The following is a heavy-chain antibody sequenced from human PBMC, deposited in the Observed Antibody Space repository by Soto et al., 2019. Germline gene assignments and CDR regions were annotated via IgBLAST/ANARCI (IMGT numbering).Heavy chain of an antibody. Sequence: QVQVVESGGGLVQPGGSLRLSCAASGFTFSDHYMSWIRQTPGKGLEWVAHISSSSSTIYYADSVKGRFTISRDNAKNSLYLQMNSLRAEETAMYYCARDPRGSYYFDNWGQGIRVTVSS. CDR2: ISSSSSTI. V-gene: IGHV3-11*01. CDR3: ARDPRGSYYFDN. CDR1: GFTFSDHY. J-gene: IGHJ4*02. D-gene: IGHD3-10*01.